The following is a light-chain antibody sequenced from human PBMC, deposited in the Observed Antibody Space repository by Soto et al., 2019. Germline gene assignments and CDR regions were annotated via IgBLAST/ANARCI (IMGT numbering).Light chain of an antibody. CDR2: GAS. J-gene: IGKJ5*01. V-gene: IGKV3-20*01. CDR3: QQYGSSPT. CDR1: QSVRSNY. Sequence: EIVLTQSPGILSLSPGERATLSCRASQSVRSNYLAWYQQKPGQAPRRLIYGASSRATGIPDRFTGSGSGTDFTLTISRLEPEDFAVYYCQQYGSSPTFGEGTRL.